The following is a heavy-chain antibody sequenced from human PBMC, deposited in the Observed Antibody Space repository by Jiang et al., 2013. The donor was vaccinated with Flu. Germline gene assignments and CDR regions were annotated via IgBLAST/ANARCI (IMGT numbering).Heavy chain of an antibody. CDR2: ISYDGSNK. Sequence: QLVESGGGVVQPGRSLRLSCAASGFTFSSYAMHWVRQAPGKGLEWVAVISYDGSNKYYADSVKGRFTISRDNSKNTLYLQMNSLRAEDTAVYYCARDGVRGCFDYWGQGTLVTVSS. CDR1: GFTFSSYA. D-gene: IGHD6-19*01. J-gene: IGHJ4*02. V-gene: IGHV3-30-3*01. CDR3: ARDGVRGCFDY.